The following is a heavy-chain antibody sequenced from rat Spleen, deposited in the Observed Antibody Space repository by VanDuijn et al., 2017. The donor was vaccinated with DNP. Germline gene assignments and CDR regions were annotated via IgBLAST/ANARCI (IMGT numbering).Heavy chain of an antibody. CDR2: IIYDGSSI. J-gene: IGHJ1*01. CDR1: GFTFSDYY. V-gene: IGHV5-7*01. CDR3: ARHVKASHYWYFDF. Sequence: EVHLVESGGGLVQPGRSLKLSCAASGFTFSDYYMAWVRQAPKKGLEWVATIIYDGSSIYYRDSVKGRFTVSRDNAKGTLYLQMDSLRSEDSATYYCARHVKASHYWYFDFWGPGTMVTVSS.